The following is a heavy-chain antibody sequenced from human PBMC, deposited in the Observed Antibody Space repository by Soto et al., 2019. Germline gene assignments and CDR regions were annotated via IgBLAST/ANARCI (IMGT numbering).Heavy chain of an antibody. D-gene: IGHD3-3*01. CDR1: GYTFTGYY. CDR2: INPNSGGT. V-gene: IGHV1-2*02. CDR3: ARGPITIFGVVLQAAYNWFDP. J-gene: IGHJ5*02. Sequence: GASVKVSCKASGYTFTGYYMHWVRQAPGQGLEWMGWINPNSGGTNYAQKFQGRVNMTRDTSISTAYMELSRLRSDDTAVYYCARGPITIFGVVLQAAYNWFDPWGQGTLVTVSS.